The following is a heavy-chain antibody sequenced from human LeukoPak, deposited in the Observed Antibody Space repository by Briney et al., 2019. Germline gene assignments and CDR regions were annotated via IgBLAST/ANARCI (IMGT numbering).Heavy chain of an antibody. CDR3: ARTEYSSGWYPQHGRIDY. Sequence: ASVKVSCKASGYTFTGYYMHWVRQAPGQGLEWMGWINPNSGGTNYAQKFQGRVTMTRDTSISTAYMELSRLRSDDTAVYYCARTEYSSGWYPQHGRIDYWGQGTLVTVSS. D-gene: IGHD6-19*01. V-gene: IGHV1-2*02. J-gene: IGHJ4*02. CDR1: GYTFTGYY. CDR2: INPNSGGT.